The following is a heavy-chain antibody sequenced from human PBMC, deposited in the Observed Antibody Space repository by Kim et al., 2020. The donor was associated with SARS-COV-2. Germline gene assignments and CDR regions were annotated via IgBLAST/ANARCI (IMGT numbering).Heavy chain of an antibody. J-gene: IGHJ6*02. V-gene: IGHV1-18*01. Sequence: ASVKVSCKASGYIFTSYGISWVRQAPGQGLEWMGWISAYNGNTNYAQKLQGRVTMTTDTSTSTAYMELRSLRSDDTAVNYCARDYVVPAADSYYYYGMDVWGQGTTVTVSS. D-gene: IGHD2-2*01. CDR3: ARDYVVPAADSYYYYGMDV. CDR1: GYIFTSYG. CDR2: ISAYNGNT.